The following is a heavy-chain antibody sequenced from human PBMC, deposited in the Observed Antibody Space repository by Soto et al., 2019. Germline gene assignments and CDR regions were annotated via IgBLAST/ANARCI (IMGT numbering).Heavy chain of an antibody. Sequence: ESGGGVVQPGRSLRLSCAASGFTFSSYGMHWVRQAPGKGLEWVAVISYDGSNKYYADSVKGRFTISRDNSKNTLYLQMNSLRAEDTAVYCCAKDEAVAGYFDYWGQGTLVTVSS. CDR3: AKDEAVAGYFDY. J-gene: IGHJ4*02. CDR2: ISYDGSNK. D-gene: IGHD6-19*01. V-gene: IGHV3-30*18. CDR1: GFTFSSYG.